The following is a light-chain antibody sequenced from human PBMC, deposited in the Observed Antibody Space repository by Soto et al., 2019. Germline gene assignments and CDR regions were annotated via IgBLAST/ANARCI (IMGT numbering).Light chain of an antibody. Sequence: DIQMTQSPSSLSSSVLERVTITCRASQGIRNDLDWYQQKPGKAPKLLIYDASNLETGVPSRFSGSGSGTDFTFTISSLQPEDIATYYCQQYDNLITFGQGTRLEIK. CDR3: QQYDNLIT. J-gene: IGKJ5*01. CDR1: QGIRND. CDR2: DAS. V-gene: IGKV1-33*01.